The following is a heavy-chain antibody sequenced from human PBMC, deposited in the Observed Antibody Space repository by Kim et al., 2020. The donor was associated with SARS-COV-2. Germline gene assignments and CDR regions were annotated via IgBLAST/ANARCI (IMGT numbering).Heavy chain of an antibody. J-gene: IGHJ4*02. CDR2: ISSSSSYI. CDR3: ARDPQLTGYSSSWHDY. CDR1: GFTFSSYS. V-gene: IGHV3-21*01. D-gene: IGHD6-13*01. Sequence: GGSLRLSCAASGFTFSSYSMNWVRQAPGKGLEWVSSISSSSSYIYYADSVKGRFTISRDNAKNSLYLQMNSLRAEDTAVYYCARDPQLTGYSSSWHDYWGQGTLVTVSS.